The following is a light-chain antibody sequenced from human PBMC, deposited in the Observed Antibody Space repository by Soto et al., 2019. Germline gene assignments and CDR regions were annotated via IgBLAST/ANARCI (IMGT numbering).Light chain of an antibody. J-gene: IGKJ2*01. CDR3: QQFGNSLYT. CDR1: QTVSSIY. Sequence: EIVWTQSPGTLSLSPGERATLSCRASQTVSSIYLAWYQQKAGQAPRLLIYGAYNRATGIPDRFSGSGSGTDFTLTISRLDPEDFAVYYCQQFGNSLYTFGQGTKLEIK. V-gene: IGKV3-20*01. CDR2: GAY.